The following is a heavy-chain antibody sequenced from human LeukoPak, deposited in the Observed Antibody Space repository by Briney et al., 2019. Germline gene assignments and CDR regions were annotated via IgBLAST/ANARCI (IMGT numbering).Heavy chain of an antibody. D-gene: IGHD2-2*01. J-gene: IGHJ5*02. CDR1: GGSFSGYY. Sequence: PSETLSLTCAVYGGSFSGYYWSWIRQPPGNGLEWIGEINHSGSTNYNPSLKSRVTISVDTSKNQFSLKLSSVTAADTAVYYCARGFVVVPSGWFDPWGQGTLVTVSS. CDR2: INHSGST. V-gene: IGHV4-34*01. CDR3: ARGFVVVPSGWFDP.